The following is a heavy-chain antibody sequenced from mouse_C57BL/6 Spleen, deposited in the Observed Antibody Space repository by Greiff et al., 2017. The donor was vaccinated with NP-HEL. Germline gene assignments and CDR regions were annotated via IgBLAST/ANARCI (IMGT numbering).Heavy chain of an antibody. J-gene: IGHJ1*03. CDR1: GYTFTSYW. CDR3: ARSTDGYYSHWYFDV. V-gene: IGHV1-52*01. Sequence: VQLQQPGAELVRPGSSVKLSCKASGYTFTSYWMHWVKQRPIQGLEWIGNIDPSDSETHYNQKFKDKATLTVDKSSSTAYMQLSSLTSEDSAVYYCARSTDGYYSHWYFDVWGTGTTVTVSS. CDR2: IDPSDSET. D-gene: IGHD2-3*01.